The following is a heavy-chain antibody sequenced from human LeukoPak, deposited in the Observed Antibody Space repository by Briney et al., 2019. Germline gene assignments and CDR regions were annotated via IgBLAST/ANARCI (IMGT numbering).Heavy chain of an antibody. CDR1: GFTFSSYG. J-gene: IGHJ4*02. V-gene: IGHV3-30*02. CDR3: AKDRGRYCSSTSCYTSGFFDY. Sequence: GGSLRLSCAASGFTFSSYGMHWVRQAPGKGLEWVAFIRYDGSNKYYADSVKGRFTISRDNSKNTLYLQMNSLRAEDTAVYYCAKDRGRYCSSTSCYTSGFFDYWGQGTLVTVSS. CDR2: IRYDGSNK. D-gene: IGHD2-2*02.